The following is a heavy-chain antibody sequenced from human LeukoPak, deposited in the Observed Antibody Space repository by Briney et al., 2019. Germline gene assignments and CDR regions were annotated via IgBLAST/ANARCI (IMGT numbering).Heavy chain of an antibody. Sequence: GGSLRLSCAASGFTFSSYGMHWVRQAPGKGLEWVAVIWYDGSNKYYADSVKGRFTIPRDDSKNTLYLQMNSLRAEDTAVYYCARESLSYGYGDAFDIWGQGTMVTVSS. J-gene: IGHJ3*02. V-gene: IGHV3-33*01. CDR3: ARESLSYGYGDAFDI. CDR1: GFTFSSYG. CDR2: IWYDGSNK. D-gene: IGHD5-18*01.